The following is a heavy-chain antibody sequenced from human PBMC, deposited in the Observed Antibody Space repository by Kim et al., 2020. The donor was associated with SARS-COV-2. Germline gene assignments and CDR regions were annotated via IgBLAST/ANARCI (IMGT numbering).Heavy chain of an antibody. D-gene: IGHD2-2*01. CDR3: ARGQGKSVVVPAANFDY. CDR1: GYSFTSYW. Sequence: GESLKISCKGSGYSFTSYWIGWVRQMPGKGLEWMGIIYPGDSDTRYSPSFQGQVTISADKSISTAYLQWSSLKASDTAMYYCARGQGKSVVVPAANFDYWGQGTLVTVSS. CDR2: IYPGDSDT. J-gene: IGHJ4*02. V-gene: IGHV5-51*01.